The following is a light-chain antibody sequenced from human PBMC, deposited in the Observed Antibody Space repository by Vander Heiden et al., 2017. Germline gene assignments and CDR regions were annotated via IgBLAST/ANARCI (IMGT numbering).Light chain of an antibody. CDR1: SSNIGTNT. J-gene: IGLJ3*02. CDR2: SFY. Sequence: QSLLTQPPSASGTPGQRVIISCSGSSSNIGTNTVTWYQHLPGTAPKVLIYSFYQRPSGVPDRFSGSKSGTSASLAISGLQSEDEADYYCAVWDDNLNGWVFGGGTKLTVL. V-gene: IGLV1-44*01. CDR3: AVWDDNLNGWV.